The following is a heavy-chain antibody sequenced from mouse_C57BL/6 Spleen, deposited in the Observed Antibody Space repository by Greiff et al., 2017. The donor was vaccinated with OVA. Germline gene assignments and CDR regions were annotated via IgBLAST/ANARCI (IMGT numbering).Heavy chain of an antibody. CDR1: GFTFSSYG. D-gene: IGHD1-1*01. V-gene: IGHV5-6*02. CDR3: ARHGEYYGSSEGAMDY. Sequence: DVMLVESGGDLVKPGGSLKLSCAASGFTFSSYGMSWVRQTPDKRLEWVATISSGGSYTYYPDSVKGRFTISRDNAKNTLYLQMSSLKSEDTAMYYCARHGEYYGSSEGAMDYWGQGTSVTVSS. J-gene: IGHJ4*01. CDR2: ISSGGSYT.